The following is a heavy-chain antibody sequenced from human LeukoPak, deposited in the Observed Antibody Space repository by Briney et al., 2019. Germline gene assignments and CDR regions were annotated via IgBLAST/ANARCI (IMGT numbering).Heavy chain of an antibody. Sequence: KPSETLSFTCAVYGGSFSGYYWSWIRQPPGKGLEWIGEINHSGSTNYNPSLKSRVTISVDTSKNQFSLKLGSVTAADTAVYYCASRITMVRGVPKTNDYWGQGTLVTVSS. CDR2: INHSGST. D-gene: IGHD3-10*01. J-gene: IGHJ4*02. CDR3: ASRITMVRGVPKTNDY. CDR1: GGSFSGYY. V-gene: IGHV4-34*01.